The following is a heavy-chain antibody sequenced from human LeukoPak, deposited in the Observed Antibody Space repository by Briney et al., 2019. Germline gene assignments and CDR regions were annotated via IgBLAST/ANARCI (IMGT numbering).Heavy chain of an antibody. Sequence: GGSLRLSCAASGFTFSSYGMHWVRQAPGKGLEWVAVISYDGSNKYYADSVKGRFTISRDNSKNTLYLQMNSLRAEETAVYYCAKVETAYGSGSYYDYWGQGTLVTVSS. J-gene: IGHJ4*02. CDR3: AKVETAYGSGSYYDY. CDR2: ISYDGSNK. CDR1: GFTFSSYG. V-gene: IGHV3-30*18. D-gene: IGHD3-10*01.